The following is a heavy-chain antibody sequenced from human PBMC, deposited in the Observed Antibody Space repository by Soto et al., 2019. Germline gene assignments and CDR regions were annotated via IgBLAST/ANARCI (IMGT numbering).Heavy chain of an antibody. CDR3: AKTPRAYSSSSYYFDS. Sequence: GGSLRLSCAASGFTFSSYAMSWVRQAPGKGLEWVSAISGSGGSTYYADSVKGRFTISRDNSKNTLYLQMNSLRAEDTAVYYCAKTPRAYSSSSYYFDSWGQGTLVTVSS. CDR1: GFTFSSYA. J-gene: IGHJ4*02. CDR2: ISGSGGST. D-gene: IGHD6-13*01. V-gene: IGHV3-23*01.